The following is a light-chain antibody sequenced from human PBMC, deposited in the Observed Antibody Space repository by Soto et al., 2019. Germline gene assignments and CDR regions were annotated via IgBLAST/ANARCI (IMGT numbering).Light chain of an antibody. CDR3: QSYDSSLSGSRV. V-gene: IGLV1-40*01. CDR2: HNS. Sequence: QSVLTQPPSVSGAPGQRVTISCTGSSSNIGAGYDVHWSQQLPGTAPKLLIYHNSNRTSGVPDRFSGSKSGTSASLAITGLQAEDEADYYCQSYDSSLSGSRVFGTGTKLTVL. CDR1: SSNIGAGYD. J-gene: IGLJ1*01.